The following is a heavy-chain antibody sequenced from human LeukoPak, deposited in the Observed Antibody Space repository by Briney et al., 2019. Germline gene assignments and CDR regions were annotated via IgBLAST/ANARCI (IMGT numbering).Heavy chain of an antibody. Sequence: GGSLRLSCAASGFTFSTYAMTWVRQAPGKGLEWVSAISGSGGRTYYADSVKGRFTISRDNPKNTLNLQMNSLRADDTAVYYCAKDSGFAYSSSWYRVDAFDIWGQGTMVTVSS. D-gene: IGHD6-13*01. CDR2: ISGSGGRT. V-gene: IGHV3-23*01. J-gene: IGHJ3*02. CDR1: GFTFSTYA. CDR3: AKDSGFAYSSSWYRVDAFDI.